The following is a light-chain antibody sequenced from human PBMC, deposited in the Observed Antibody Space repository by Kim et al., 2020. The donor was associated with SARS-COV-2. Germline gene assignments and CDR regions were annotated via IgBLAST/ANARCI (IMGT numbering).Light chain of an antibody. J-gene: IGLJ3*02. CDR2: STN. CDR3: VMYMGSGSWV. V-gene: IGLV8-61*01. CDR1: SGSVSTRYY. Sequence: QTVVTQEPSFSVSPGGTVTLTCGLSSGSVSTRYYPSWYNQTPGQAPRTLIYSTNTRSSGVPARFSGSIRGNKAALTITGAQAVDESDYYCVMYMGSGSWVFGGGTQLTV.